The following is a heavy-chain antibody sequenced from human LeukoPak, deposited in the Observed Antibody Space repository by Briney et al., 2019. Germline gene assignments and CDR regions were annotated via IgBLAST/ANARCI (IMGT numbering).Heavy chain of an antibody. CDR3: ARDRSHSSSSGVSAHAFDI. CDR2: ISSSGSTI. J-gene: IGHJ3*02. V-gene: IGHV3-48*03. D-gene: IGHD6-6*01. CDR1: GFTFSSYE. Sequence: PGGSLRLSCAASGFTFSSYEMNWVRQAPGKGLEWVSYISSSGSTIYYADSVKGRFTISSDNAKNSLYLQMNSLRAEDTAVYYCARDRSHSSSSGVSAHAFDIWGQGTMVTVPS.